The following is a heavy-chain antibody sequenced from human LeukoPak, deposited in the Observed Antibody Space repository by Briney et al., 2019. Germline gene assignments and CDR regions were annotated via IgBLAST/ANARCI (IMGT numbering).Heavy chain of an antibody. D-gene: IGHD6-13*01. J-gene: IGHJ5*02. CDR2: ISSSSSYI. CDR1: GFTFSSYS. Sequence: GGSLRLSCAASGFTFSSYSMNWVRQAPGKGLEWVSSISSSSSYIYYADSVKGRFTISRDNAKNSLYLQMNSLRAEDTAVYYCARASGIAAANWFDPWGQGTLVTVSP. V-gene: IGHV3-21*01. CDR3: ARASGIAAANWFDP.